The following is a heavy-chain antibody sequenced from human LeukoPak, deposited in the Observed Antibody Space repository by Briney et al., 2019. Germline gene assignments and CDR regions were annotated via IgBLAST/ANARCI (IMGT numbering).Heavy chain of an antibody. CDR3: ARDRGYYYYYGMDV. Sequence: GASVKVSCKAPGYTFTSYYMHWVRQAPGQGLEWMGIINPSGGSTSYAQKLQGRVTMTTDTSTSTAYMELRSLRSDDTAVYYCARDRGYYYYYGMDVWGQGTTVTVSS. D-gene: IGHD3-10*01. CDR2: INPSGGST. J-gene: IGHJ6*02. CDR1: GYTFTSYY. V-gene: IGHV1-46*01.